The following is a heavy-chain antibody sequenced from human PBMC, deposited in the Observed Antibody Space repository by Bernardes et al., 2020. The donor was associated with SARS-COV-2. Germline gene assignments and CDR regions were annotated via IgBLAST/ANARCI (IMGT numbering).Heavy chain of an antibody. V-gene: IGHV1-18*04. J-gene: IGHJ4*02. Sequence: ASVKVSCKASGYTFMRYGISWMRQAPGQGLEWMAWINPFNGNKVYAQNLQGRITLTTDTSTSVAYMELRSLRSDDTAVYYCARDPNCSGGNCYFDYWGQGTLVTVSS. CDR2: INPFNGNK. CDR3: ARDPNCSGGNCYFDY. D-gene: IGHD2-15*01. CDR1: GYTFMRYG.